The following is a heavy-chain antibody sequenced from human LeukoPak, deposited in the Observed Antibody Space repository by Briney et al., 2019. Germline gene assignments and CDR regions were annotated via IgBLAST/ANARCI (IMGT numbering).Heavy chain of an antibody. CDR1: GYTFTGYY. Sequence: ASVKVSCKASGYTFTGYYMHWVRQAPGQGLEWMGWINPNSGGTNYAQKFQGRVTMTRDTSISTAYMELSRLRSDDTAVYYCARDRPHNVDYGMDVWGQGTTVTVSS. CDR2: INPNSGGT. CDR3: ARDRPHNVDYGMDV. V-gene: IGHV1-2*02. D-gene: IGHD6-6*01. J-gene: IGHJ6*02.